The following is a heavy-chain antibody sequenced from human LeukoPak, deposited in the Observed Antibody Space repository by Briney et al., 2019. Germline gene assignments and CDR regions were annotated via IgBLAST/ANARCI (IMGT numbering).Heavy chain of an antibody. CDR2: IYSGGST. J-gene: IGHJ4*02. V-gene: IGHV3-53*01. Sequence: GGSLRLSCAGSGFSFATYAMSWVRQAPGKGLEWVSVIYSGGSTYYADSVKGRFTISRDNSKNTLYLQMNSLRAEDTAVYYCARDWSHRCFDYWGQGTLVTVSS. CDR1: GFSFATYA. D-gene: IGHD3-3*01. CDR3: ARDWSHRCFDY.